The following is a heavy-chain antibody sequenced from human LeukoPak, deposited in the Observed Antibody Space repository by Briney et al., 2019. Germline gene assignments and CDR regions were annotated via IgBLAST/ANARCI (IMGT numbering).Heavy chain of an antibody. D-gene: IGHD3-22*01. V-gene: IGHV3-9*01. CDR3: VKDISGFYFGADY. J-gene: IGHJ4*02. Sequence: GGSLRLSRAASGFTFDDYAMHWVRQPPGKGLEWVSGISWNSGNIGYADSVKGRFTISRDNAKRSLYLQMDSLRVEDTALYYCVKDISGFYFGADYWGQGTLVTVSS. CDR2: ISWNSGNI. CDR1: GFTFDDYA.